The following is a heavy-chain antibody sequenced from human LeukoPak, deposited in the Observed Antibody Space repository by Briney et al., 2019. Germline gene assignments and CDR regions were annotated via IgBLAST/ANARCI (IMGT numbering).Heavy chain of an antibody. D-gene: IGHD6-19*01. CDR1: GFTFSSYG. J-gene: IGHJ1*01. CDR3: AKGPETGWYAYFQH. V-gene: IGHV3-30*18. Sequence: GGTLRLSCAASGFTFSSYGMHWVRQAPGKGLEWVAVITYDGSHKYYADSVKGRFTISRDNSMNTLYLQMNSLRAEDTAVYYCAKGPETGWYAYFQHWGQGTLVTASS. CDR2: ITYDGSHK.